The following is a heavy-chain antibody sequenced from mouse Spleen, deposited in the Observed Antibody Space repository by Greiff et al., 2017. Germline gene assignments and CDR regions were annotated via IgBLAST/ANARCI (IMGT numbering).Heavy chain of an antibody. V-gene: IGHV1-61*01. Sequence: VQLQQSGAELVRPGSSVKLSCKASGYTFTSYWMDWVKQRPGQGLEWIGNIYPSDSETHYNQKFKDKATLTVDKSSSTAYMQLSSLTSEDSAVYYCARGLLRGFDYWGQGTTLTVSS. J-gene: IGHJ2*01. CDR1: GYTFTSYW. CDR3: ARGLLRGFDY. D-gene: IGHD2-3*01. CDR2: IYPSDSET.